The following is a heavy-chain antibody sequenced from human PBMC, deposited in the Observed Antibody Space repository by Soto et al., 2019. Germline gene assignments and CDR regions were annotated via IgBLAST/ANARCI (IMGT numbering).Heavy chain of an antibody. CDR1: GFTFSSYE. CDR2: ISSSGSTI. J-gene: IGHJ4*02. CDR3: VSPSNSYGPFNFDY. V-gene: IGHV3-48*03. Sequence: PGGSLRLSCAASGFTFSSYEMNWVRQAPGKGLEWVSYISSSGSTIYYADSVKGRFTISRDNAKNSLYLQMNSLRAEDTAVYYCVSPSNSYGPFNFDYWGQGTLVTVSS. D-gene: IGHD5-18*01.